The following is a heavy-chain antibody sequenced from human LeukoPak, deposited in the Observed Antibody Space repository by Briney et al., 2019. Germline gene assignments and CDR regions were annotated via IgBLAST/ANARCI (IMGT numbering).Heavy chain of an antibody. CDR3: AKDGGYSSGPDY. CDR2: ISYDGSNK. Sequence: GGSLRLSCAASGFTFSSYGMHWVRQAPGKGLEWVAVISYDGSNKYYADSVKGRFTISRDNSKNTLYLQMNSLRAEDTAVYYCAKDGGYSSGPDYWGQGTLVTVSS. J-gene: IGHJ4*02. CDR1: GFTFSSYG. V-gene: IGHV3-30*18. D-gene: IGHD6-19*01.